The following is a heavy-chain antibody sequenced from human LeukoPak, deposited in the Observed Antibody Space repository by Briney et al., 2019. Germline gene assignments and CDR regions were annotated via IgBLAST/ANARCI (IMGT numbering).Heavy chain of an antibody. J-gene: IGHJ4*02. V-gene: IGHV4-59*01. Sequence: SETLSLTCTVSGGSISSYYWSWIRQPPGKGLEWIGYIYYSGGTNYNPSLKGRVTISVDTSKNQFSLKLSSVTAADTAVYYCARAGGWYSDYWGQGTLVTVSS. D-gene: IGHD6-19*01. CDR3: ARAGGWYSDY. CDR1: GGSISSYY. CDR2: IYYSGGT.